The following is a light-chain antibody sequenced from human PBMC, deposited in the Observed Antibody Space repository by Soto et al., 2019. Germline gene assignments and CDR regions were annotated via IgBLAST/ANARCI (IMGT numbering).Light chain of an antibody. CDR2: EVS. J-gene: IGLJ1*01. Sequence: QSVLTQPPCVSWSPGQSITISCTGTSSDVGGYNYVSWYQQHAGKAPKLILYEVSNRPSGVSNRFSGSKSGNTASLTISGLQAEDEADYYCSSYTSSITLDVFG. CDR1: SSDVGGYNY. V-gene: IGLV2-14*01. CDR3: SSYTSSITLDV.